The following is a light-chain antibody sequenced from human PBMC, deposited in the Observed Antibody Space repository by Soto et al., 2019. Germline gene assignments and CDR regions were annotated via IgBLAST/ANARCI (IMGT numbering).Light chain of an antibody. CDR2: AAS. Sequence: PSSLSASVGDRVTITCRASQSISSYLNWYQQKPGKAPKLLIYAASSLQSGVPSRFSGSGSGTDFTLTISSLQPEDFATYYCQQSYSTITFGQGTKVDIK. V-gene: IGKV1-39*01. CDR3: QQSYSTIT. J-gene: IGKJ1*01. CDR1: QSISSY.